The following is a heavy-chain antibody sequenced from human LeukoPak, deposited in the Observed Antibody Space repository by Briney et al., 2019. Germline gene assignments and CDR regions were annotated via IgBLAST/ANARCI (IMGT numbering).Heavy chain of an antibody. V-gene: IGHV3-21*01. D-gene: IGHD4-17*01. CDR3: TTTGD. CDR2: ISTTSTYI. Sequence: GSLRLSCAASGFTFSNYNMNWVRQPPGKGLEWVSSISTTSTYIYYADSVKGRFTISRDNAKNSLYLQMNSLRAEDTAVYYCTTTGDWGQGTLVTVSS. CDR1: GFTFSNYN. J-gene: IGHJ4*02.